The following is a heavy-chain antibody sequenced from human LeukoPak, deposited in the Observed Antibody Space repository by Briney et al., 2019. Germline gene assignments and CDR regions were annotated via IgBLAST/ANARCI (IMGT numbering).Heavy chain of an antibody. Sequence: SETLSLTCTVSGYSISSGYYWGWIRQPPGKGLEWIGSIYHSGSTYYNPSLKSRVTISVDTSKNQFSLKLSSVTAADTAVYYCARGYSGYGVYYYYGMDVWGQGTTVTVSS. CDR3: ARGYSGYGVYYYYGMDV. J-gene: IGHJ6*02. CDR1: GYSISSGYY. CDR2: IYHSGST. D-gene: IGHD5-12*01. V-gene: IGHV4-38-2*02.